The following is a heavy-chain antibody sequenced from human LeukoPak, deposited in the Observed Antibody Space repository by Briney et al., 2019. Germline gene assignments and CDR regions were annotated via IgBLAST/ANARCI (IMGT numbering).Heavy chain of an antibody. CDR3: ARLVAIAAAGRENYFDY. V-gene: IGHV5-51*01. D-gene: IGHD6-13*01. CDR2: VYPGDSDT. Sequence: ASSMKFSCDASGNFITSCWVVRVRRMDEKGLECMALVYPGDSDTRYSASFQGQVASSADQSISTAYLQWSRLKAADTAMYYCARLVAIAAAGRENYFDYWGQGTLVTVSS. CDR1: GNFITSCW. J-gene: IGHJ4*02.